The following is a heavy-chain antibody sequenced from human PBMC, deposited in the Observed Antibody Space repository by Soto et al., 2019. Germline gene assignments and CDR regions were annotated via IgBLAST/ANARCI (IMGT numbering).Heavy chain of an antibody. CDR1: VFRFIRSA. CDR2: ISGTGGNT. J-gene: IGHJ6*02. V-gene: IGHV3-23*01. D-gene: IGHD2-8*01. Sequence: PGGSLRLSCVSSVFRFIRSAMGWIRQPPGRGLDWVSAISGTGGNTYFADSVEGRFVISRDNSKNTLYLQMNSLRAEDTAVYYCAKVRIDHYNGFDAWGQGTTVTVSS. CDR3: AKVRIDHYNGFDA.